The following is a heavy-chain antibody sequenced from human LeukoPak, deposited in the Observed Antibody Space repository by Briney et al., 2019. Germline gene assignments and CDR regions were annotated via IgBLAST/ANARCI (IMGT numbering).Heavy chain of an antibody. J-gene: IGHJ3*01. D-gene: IGHD3-10*01. Sequence: KPSETLSLTCTVSGGSISSYYWSWIRQPPGKGLEWVSYISSSGSTIYYADSVKGRFTISRDNAKNSLYLQMNSRRAEDTAVYYCARERGEYPLTADYWGQGTMVTVSS. CDR1: GGSISSYY. CDR2: ISSSGSTI. CDR3: ARERGEYPLTADY. V-gene: IGHV3-11*01.